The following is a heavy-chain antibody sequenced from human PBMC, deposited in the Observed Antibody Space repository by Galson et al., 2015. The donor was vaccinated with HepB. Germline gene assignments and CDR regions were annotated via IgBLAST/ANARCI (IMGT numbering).Heavy chain of an antibody. J-gene: IGHJ4*02. CDR3: ARDGMRGYEIDF. CDR1: GFTFSTYD. CDR2: INLHSTTT. V-gene: IGHV3-48*02. D-gene: IGHD5-12*01. Sequence: SLRLSCAASGFTFSTYDMNWVRQAPGKGLEWVSYINLHSTTTQYARSVKGRFTISRDNAKNLLYQQMNSLSDEDTAVYYCARDGMRGYEIDFWGQGTRVTVSS.